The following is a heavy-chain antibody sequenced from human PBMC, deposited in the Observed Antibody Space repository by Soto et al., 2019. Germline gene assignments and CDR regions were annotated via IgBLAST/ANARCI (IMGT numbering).Heavy chain of an antibody. D-gene: IGHD5-12*01. V-gene: IGHV1-18*01. CDR3: ARDGAVDSTPYYYGMDV. Sequence: QVQLVQSGAEVKKPGASVKVSCKASGYTFTSYGISWVRQAPGQGLEWMGWISAYNGNTNYAQKLQGRVTMTTDTSXSXVYMELRSLRSDDTAVYYCARDGAVDSTPYYYGMDVWGQGTTVTVSS. CDR1: GYTFTSYG. J-gene: IGHJ6*02. CDR2: ISAYNGNT.